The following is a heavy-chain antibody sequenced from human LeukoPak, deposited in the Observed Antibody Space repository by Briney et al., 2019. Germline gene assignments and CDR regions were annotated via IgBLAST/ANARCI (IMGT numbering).Heavy chain of an antibody. CDR2: INHSGST. CDR1: GGSFSGYY. J-gene: IGHJ4*02. D-gene: IGHD1-1*01. CDR3: ARQETWERSDLIDN. V-gene: IGHV4-34*01. Sequence: PSETLSLTCAVYGGSFSGYYWSWIRQPPGKGLEWIGEINHSGSTNYNPSLKSRVTISVDTSKNQFSLKLSSVTAADTAVYYCARQETWERSDLIDNWGQGTLVTVSS.